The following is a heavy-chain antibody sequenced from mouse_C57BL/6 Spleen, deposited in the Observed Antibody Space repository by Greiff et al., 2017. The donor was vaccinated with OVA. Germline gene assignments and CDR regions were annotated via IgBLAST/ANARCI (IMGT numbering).Heavy chain of an antibody. J-gene: IGHJ2*01. CDR3: AREDDYVLDY. CDR2: IYPGDGDT. Sequence: LVESGPELVKPGASVKISCKASGYAFSSSWMNWVKQRPGKGLEWIGRIYPGDGDTNYNGKFKGKATLTADKSSSTAYMQLSSLASEDSAVYFCAREDDYVLDYWGQGTTLTVSS. CDR1: GYAFSSSW. V-gene: IGHV1-82*01. D-gene: IGHD2-4*01.